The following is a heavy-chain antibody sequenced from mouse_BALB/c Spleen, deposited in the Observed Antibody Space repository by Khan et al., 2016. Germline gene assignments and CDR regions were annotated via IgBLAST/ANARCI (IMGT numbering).Heavy chain of an antibody. CDR2: IWGDGST. CDR1: GFSLTGFS. V-gene: IGHV2-6-7*01. D-gene: IGHD2-4*01. Sequence: VQFQESGPGLVAPSQSLSITCTVSGFSLTGFSVNWVRQPPGKGLEWLGMIWGDGSTDYNSALKSRLSFNKDDSKSQVFLKMNSLQTDDTARYFCASYYDYDGGFAYWGQGTLVTVSA. J-gene: IGHJ3*01. CDR3: ASYYDYDGGFAY.